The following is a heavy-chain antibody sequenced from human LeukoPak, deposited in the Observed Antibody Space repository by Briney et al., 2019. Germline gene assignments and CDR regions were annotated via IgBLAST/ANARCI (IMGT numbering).Heavy chain of an antibody. CDR2: IYTSGST. Sequence: PSQTLSLTCTVSGGSISSGSYYWSWIRQPAGKGLEWIGRIYTSGSTNYIPSLKSRVTISVDTSKNQFSLKLSSVTAADTAVYYCARESIDMTDYWGQGTLVTVSS. D-gene: IGHD3-16*02. CDR3: ARESIDMTDY. V-gene: IGHV4-61*02. J-gene: IGHJ4*02. CDR1: GGSISSGSYY.